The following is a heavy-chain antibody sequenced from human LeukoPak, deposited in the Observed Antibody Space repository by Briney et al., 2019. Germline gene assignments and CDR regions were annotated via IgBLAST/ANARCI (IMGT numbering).Heavy chain of an antibody. CDR1: GFTFSDYY. CDR3: ARDLRYYDFWSGYYRSRDAFDI. V-gene: IGHV3-11*04. CDR2: VSSSGSTI. D-gene: IGHD3-3*01. Sequence: GGSLRLSCAASGFTFSDYYMSWIRQAPGKGLEWVSYVSSSGSTIYYADSVKGRFTISRDNAKNSLYLQMNSLRAEDTAVYYCARDLRYYDFWSGYYRSRDAFDIWGQGTMVTVSS. J-gene: IGHJ3*02.